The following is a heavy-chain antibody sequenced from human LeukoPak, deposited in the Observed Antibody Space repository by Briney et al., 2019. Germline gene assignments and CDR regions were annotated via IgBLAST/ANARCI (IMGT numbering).Heavy chain of an antibody. V-gene: IGHV3-74*01. CDR3: ASGNSGYPSH. D-gene: IGHD3-22*01. CDR1: GFTLSSYW. J-gene: IGHJ4*02. CDR2: ISSDGGST. Sequence: GGSLRLSCAASGFTLSSYWMHWVRQAPGKGLAWVSRISSDGGSTNYADSVKGRFTISRDNAKNTLYLQMNSLRAEDTAVYYCASGNSGYPSHWGQGTLVTVSS.